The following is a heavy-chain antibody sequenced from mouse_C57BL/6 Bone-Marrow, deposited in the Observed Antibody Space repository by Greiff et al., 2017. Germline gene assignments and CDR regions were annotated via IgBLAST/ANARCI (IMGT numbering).Heavy chain of an antibody. CDR2: ISNGGGST. Sequence: EVNVVESGGGLVQPGGSLKLSCAASGFTFSDYYMYWVRQTPEKRLEWVAYISNGGGSTYYPDTVKGRFTISRDNAKHTLYLQMSRLKSEDTAMYYCARQGENWDGDDYWGQGTTLTVSS. V-gene: IGHV5-12*01. CDR3: ARQGENWDGDDY. D-gene: IGHD4-1*01. CDR1: GFTFSDYY. J-gene: IGHJ2*01.